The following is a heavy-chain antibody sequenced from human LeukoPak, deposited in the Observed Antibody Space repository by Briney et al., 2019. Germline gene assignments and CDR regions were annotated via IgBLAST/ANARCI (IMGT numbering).Heavy chain of an antibody. J-gene: IGHJ5*02. CDR3: ARYRDWYHSWFDP. CDR2: IYYSGST. Sequence: SETLSLTCTVSGGSISTSTYYWGWIRQSPGKGLEWIGSIYYSGSTDYNPSLKRRVTISVDTSKNQFSLKLSSVTAADTAVYYCARYRDWYHSWFDPWGQGTLVSVSS. V-gene: IGHV4-39*07. CDR1: GGSISTSTYY. D-gene: IGHD6-19*01.